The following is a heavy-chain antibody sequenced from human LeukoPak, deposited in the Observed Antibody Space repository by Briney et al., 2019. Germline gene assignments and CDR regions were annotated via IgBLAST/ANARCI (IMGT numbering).Heavy chain of an antibody. CDR3: AKHPYNDFWSGYYKGFDY. D-gene: IGHD3-3*01. J-gene: IGHJ4*02. Sequence: QTGGSLRLSCAASGFTFSSYAMSWVRQAPGKGLEWVSVISGSGGSTYYADSVKGRLTISRDNSKNTLYLQMNSLRVEDTAVYYCAKHPYNDFWSGYYKGFDYWGQGTLVTVSS. CDR2: ISGSGGST. V-gene: IGHV3-23*01. CDR1: GFTFSSYA.